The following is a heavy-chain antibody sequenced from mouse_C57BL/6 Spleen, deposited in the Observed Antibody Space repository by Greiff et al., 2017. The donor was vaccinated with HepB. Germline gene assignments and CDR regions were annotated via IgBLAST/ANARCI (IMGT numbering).Heavy chain of an antibody. V-gene: IGHV1-62-2*01. CDR3: ARHEAYYDYDDDGYYFDY. CDR1: GYTFTEYT. CDR2: FYPGSGSI. Sequence: VKLMESGAELVKPGASVKLSCKASGYTFTEYTIHWVKQRSGQGLEWIGWFYPGSGSIKYNEKFKDKATLTADKSSSTVYMELSRLTSEDSAVYFCARHEAYYDYDDDGYYFDYWGQGTTLTVSS. J-gene: IGHJ2*01. D-gene: IGHD2-4*01.